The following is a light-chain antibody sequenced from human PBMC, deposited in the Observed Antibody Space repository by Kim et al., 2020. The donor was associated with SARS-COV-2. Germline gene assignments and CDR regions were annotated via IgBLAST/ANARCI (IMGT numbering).Light chain of an antibody. J-gene: IGLJ3*02. V-gene: IGLV1-44*01. CDR2: NNK. CDR1: SSNTGSNA. Sequence: GQRVTISCPGSSSNTGSNAVNWHQHLPGTAPNLLIYNNKQRPSGVPDRFSASKSGTSASLAISGLQSEDEADYYCVAWDDSLNGWVFGGGTKLTVL. CDR3: VAWDDSLNGWV.